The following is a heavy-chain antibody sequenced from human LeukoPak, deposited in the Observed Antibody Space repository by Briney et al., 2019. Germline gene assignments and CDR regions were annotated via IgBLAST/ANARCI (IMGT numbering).Heavy chain of an antibody. D-gene: IGHD1-26*01. CDR3: ARDRGWELLQRDYYYGMDA. CDR1: GFTFSSYA. V-gene: IGHV3-30*04. CDR2: ISYDGSNK. J-gene: IGHJ6*04. Sequence: GGSLRLSCAASGFTFSSYAMHWVRQAPGKGLEWVAVISYDGSNKYYADSVKGRFTISRDNSKNTLYLQMNSLRAEDTAVYYCARDRGWELLQRDYYYGMDAWGKGTTVTVSS.